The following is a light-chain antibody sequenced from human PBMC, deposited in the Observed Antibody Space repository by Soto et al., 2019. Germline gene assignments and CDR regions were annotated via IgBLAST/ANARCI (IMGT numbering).Light chain of an antibody. Sequence: EILLTQSPGTLSLSPXQRATLSCPTRETVSEDQLAWYQQKPGRAPRLLIFAVSIRAPGIPDRFSGSGSGTAFTLTINRLEREDFAVYYCQQYGSSRWTFGQGTKVDIK. CDR2: AVS. J-gene: IGKJ1*01. V-gene: IGKV3-20*01. CDR1: ETVSEDQ. CDR3: QQYGSSRWT.